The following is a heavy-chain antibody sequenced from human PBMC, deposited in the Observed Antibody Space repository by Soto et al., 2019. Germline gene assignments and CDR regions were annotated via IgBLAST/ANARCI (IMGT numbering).Heavy chain of an antibody. D-gene: IGHD3-9*01. CDR3: ARVVMGTPGGPLRYFDWSFDY. Sequence: GASVKVSCKASGGTFSSYAISWVRQAPGQGLEWMGGIIPIFGTANYAQKFQGRVTITADESTSTAYMELSSLRSEDTAVYYCARVVMGTPGGPLRYFDWSFDYWGQGTLVTVSS. CDR2: IIPIFGTA. J-gene: IGHJ4*02. V-gene: IGHV1-69*13. CDR1: GGTFSSYA.